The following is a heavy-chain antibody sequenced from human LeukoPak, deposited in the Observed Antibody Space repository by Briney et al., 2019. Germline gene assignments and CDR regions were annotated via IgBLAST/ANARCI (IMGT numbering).Heavy chain of an antibody. V-gene: IGHV3-30-3*01. D-gene: IGHD3-10*01. CDR1: GFTFSDYY. Sequence: GGSLRLSCAASGFTFSDYYMSWIRQAPGKGLEWVAVISYDGSNKYYADSVKGRFTISRDNSKNTLYLQMNSLRAEDTAVYYCARDKAGYFDYWGQGTLVTVSS. CDR3: ARDKAGYFDY. J-gene: IGHJ4*02. CDR2: ISYDGSNK.